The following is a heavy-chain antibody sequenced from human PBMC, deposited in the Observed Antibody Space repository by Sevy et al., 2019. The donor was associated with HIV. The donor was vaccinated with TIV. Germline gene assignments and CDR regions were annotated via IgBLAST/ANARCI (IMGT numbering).Heavy chain of an antibody. V-gene: IGHV3-49*03. J-gene: IGHJ4*02. Sequence: GGSLRLSCTTSGFTFDDYAMSWFRQAPGKGLEWVAFITRNSYEAYGGTTDYGASVKGRFIISRDDSKSIAYLQMSSLKTEDTAVYYCTRGLATADTPEYYFDYLGQGTLVTVSS. CDR1: GFTFDDYA. CDR2: ITRNSYEAYGGTT. D-gene: IGHD5-12*01. CDR3: TRGLATADTPEYYFDY.